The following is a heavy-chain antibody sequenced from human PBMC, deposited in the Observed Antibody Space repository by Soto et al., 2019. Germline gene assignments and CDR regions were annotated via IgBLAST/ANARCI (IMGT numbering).Heavy chain of an antibody. CDR3: TRLPSIAVAGAFDI. CDR2: IRSKANSYAT. CDR1: GFTFSGSA. J-gene: IGHJ3*02. D-gene: IGHD6-19*01. Sequence: GGSLRLSCAASGFTFSGSAMHWVCQASGKGLEWVGRIRSKANSYATAYAASVKGRFTISRDDSKNTAYLQMNSLKTEDTAVYYCTRLPSIAVAGAFDIWGQGTMVTVSS. V-gene: IGHV3-73*01.